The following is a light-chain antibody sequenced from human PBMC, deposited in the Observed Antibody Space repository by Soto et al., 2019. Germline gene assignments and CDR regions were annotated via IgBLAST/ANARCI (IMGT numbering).Light chain of an antibody. CDR1: QGVSGNF. J-gene: IGKJ2*01. CDR2: AAS. V-gene: IGKV3-20*01. Sequence: IVLTQSPDTLSLSPGERATLSCRASQGVSGNFLAWYQHRPGQAPRLLIYAASSRPTGIPDRFSGSGSGTDFTHTISRLETEDFAVYYCQQYDSSPPNTFGQGTRLEIK. CDR3: QQYDSSPPNT.